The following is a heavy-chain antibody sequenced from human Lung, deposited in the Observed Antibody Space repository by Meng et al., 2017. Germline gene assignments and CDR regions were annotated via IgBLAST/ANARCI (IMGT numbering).Heavy chain of an antibody. V-gene: IGHV1-18*01. Sequence: QVQLVQAGADVRKPGAFMKVSCKASGYIFTNYDFSWVRQAPGQGLEWMGWISVKNGEAKYPQNFQGRVTMTTDTTTSTAYMELRSLTSDDTAVYYCARYVPNGSFWYFDFWGRGTLVTVSS. CDR1: GYIFTNYD. CDR2: ISVKNGEA. J-gene: IGHJ2*01. D-gene: IGHD6-13*01. CDR3: ARYVPNGSFWYFDF.